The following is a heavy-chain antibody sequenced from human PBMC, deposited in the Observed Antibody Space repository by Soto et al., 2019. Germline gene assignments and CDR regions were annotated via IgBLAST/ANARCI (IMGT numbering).Heavy chain of an antibody. V-gene: IGHV4-59*08. CDR2: ISYSGST. CDR3: ARGAGWWGY. CDR1: GGSISSYY. D-gene: IGHD2-15*01. Sequence: QVQLQESGPGLVKPSETLSLTCTVSGGSISSYYWSWIRQPPGKGLEWIGYISYSGSTNYNPSLKSRVTISGDRSKNQFSLKLSSVTAADTAVYYCARGAGWWGYWGQGTLVTVSS. J-gene: IGHJ4*02.